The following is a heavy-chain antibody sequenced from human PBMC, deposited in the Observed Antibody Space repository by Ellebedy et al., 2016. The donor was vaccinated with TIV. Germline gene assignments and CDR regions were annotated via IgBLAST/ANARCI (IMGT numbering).Heavy chain of an antibody. V-gene: IGHV1-46*01. CDR2: INPSGRST. CDR3: ARDMWIAPLRTYYYYYGMDV. D-gene: IGHD5-12*01. Sequence: AASVKVSCKASGYTLSSYYMHWVRQAPGQGLEWMGLINPSGRSTTYAQKFQGRVTMTRDTSTNTVYMEVSSLRSDDTAVYYCARDMWIAPLRTYYYYYGMDVWGQGTTVTVSS. CDR1: GYTLSSYY. J-gene: IGHJ6*02.